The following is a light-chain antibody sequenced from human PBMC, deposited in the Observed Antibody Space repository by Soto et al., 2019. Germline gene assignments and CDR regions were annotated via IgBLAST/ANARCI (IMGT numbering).Light chain of an antibody. J-gene: IGKJ2*01. CDR2: KAS. V-gene: IGKV1-5*03. CDR3: QQYDSNMYT. CDR1: QTISSW. Sequence: DIQMTQSPSTLSGSVGDRVTITCRASQTISSWLAWYQQKPGKAPKLLIYKASTLKSGVPSRFSGSGSGTEFTLTISSLQPDDFATYYCQQYDSNMYTFGQGTKVDIK.